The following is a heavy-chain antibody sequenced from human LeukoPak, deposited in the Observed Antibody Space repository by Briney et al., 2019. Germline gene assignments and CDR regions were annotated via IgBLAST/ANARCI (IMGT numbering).Heavy chain of an antibody. Sequence: ASVKVSCKASGYTFTSSGISWVRQAPGQGLEGMGWISTHDVNTKYAQKLQGRVTFTTVTSTSTAYMELRILRSDDTAVYYCATDLGYCSSTTCDTFDYWGQGTLVTVSS. D-gene: IGHD2-2*01. J-gene: IGHJ4*02. V-gene: IGHV1-18*01. CDR2: ISTHDVNT. CDR3: ATDLGYCSSTTCDTFDY. CDR1: GYTFTSSG.